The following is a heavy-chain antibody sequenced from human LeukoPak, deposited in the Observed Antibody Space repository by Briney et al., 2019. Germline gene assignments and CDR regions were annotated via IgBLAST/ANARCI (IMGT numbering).Heavy chain of an antibody. D-gene: IGHD1-26*01. CDR2: IHHGGST. Sequence: SETLSLTCTVSGGSMSSGGYYWSWIRQHPGKGPEWIGYIHHGGSTYYNPSLKSRVSINQFSLNLTSVTAADTAIYFCARVVGDYFDYWGQGTLVTVSS. CDR1: GGSMSSGGYY. V-gene: IGHV4-31*03. CDR3: ARVVGDYFDY. J-gene: IGHJ4*02.